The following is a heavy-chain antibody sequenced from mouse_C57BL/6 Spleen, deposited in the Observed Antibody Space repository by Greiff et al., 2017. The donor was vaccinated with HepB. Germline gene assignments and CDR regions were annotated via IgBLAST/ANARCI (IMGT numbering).Heavy chain of an antibody. CDR3: ARRCYYYGSNWGSYAMDY. D-gene: IGHD1-1*01. V-gene: IGHV1-47*01. CDR2: FHPYNDDT. J-gene: IGHJ4*01. CDR1: GYTFTTYP. Sequence: QVQLQQSGAELVKPGASVKMSCKASGYTFTTYPIEWMKQNHGKSLEWIGNFHPYNDDTKYNEKFKGKATLTVEKSSSTVYLELSRLTSDDSAVYYCARRCYYYGSNWGSYAMDYWGQGTSVTVSS.